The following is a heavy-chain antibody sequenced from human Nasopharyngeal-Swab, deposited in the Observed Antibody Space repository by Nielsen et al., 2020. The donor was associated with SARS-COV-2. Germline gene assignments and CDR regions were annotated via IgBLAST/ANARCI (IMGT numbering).Heavy chain of an antibody. CDR2: IYYSGST. V-gene: IGHV4-59*01. Sequence: SETLSLTCTVSGGSISSYYWSWIRQPPGKGLEWIGYIYYSGSTNYNPSLKSRVTISVDTSKNQFSLKLSSVTAVDTAVYYCARVAPYYYYYMDVWGKGTTVTVSS. J-gene: IGHJ6*03. CDR3: ARVAPYYYYYMDV. CDR1: GGSISSYY.